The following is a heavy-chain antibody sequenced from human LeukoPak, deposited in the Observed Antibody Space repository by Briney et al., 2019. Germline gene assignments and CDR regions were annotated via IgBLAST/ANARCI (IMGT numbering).Heavy chain of an antibody. D-gene: IGHD1-26*01. CDR3: ARDFVGAKYYGMDV. V-gene: IGHV4-59*01. J-gene: IGHJ6*02. Sequence: SETLSLTCTVPGGSISSYYWSWIRQPPGKGLEWMGYIHYSGSTNYNPSLKSRVTISVDMSKNQFSLKLTSVTAADTAVYYCARDFVGAKYYGMDVWGQGTTVTVSS. CDR1: GGSISSYY. CDR2: IHYSGST.